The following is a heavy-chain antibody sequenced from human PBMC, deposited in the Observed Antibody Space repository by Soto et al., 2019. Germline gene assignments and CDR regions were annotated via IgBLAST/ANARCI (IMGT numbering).Heavy chain of an antibody. CDR3: ARGGVSTRTFDY. CDR1: GYNFAGYW. J-gene: IGHJ4*02. CDR2: IYPSDSDT. V-gene: IGHV5-51*01. Sequence: ESLKISFKGSGYNFAGYWIAWVRQMPGKGLELMGIIYPSDSDTRYRPSFQGQVTISADKSISSAYLQWSSLRASDTAMYYCARGGVSTRTFDYWGQGTPVTVSS. D-gene: IGHD3-3*01.